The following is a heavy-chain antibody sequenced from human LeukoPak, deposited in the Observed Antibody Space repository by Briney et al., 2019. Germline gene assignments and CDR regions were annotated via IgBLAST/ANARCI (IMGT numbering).Heavy chain of an antibody. CDR2: INHSGST. Sequence: PSETLSLTCAVYGGSFSGYYWSWIRQPPGKGLEWIGEINHSGSTNYNPSLKSRVTISVDTSKNQFSLKLSSVTAADTAVYYCARGSSWGEPYYYYYYGMDVWGQGTTVTVSS. D-gene: IGHD1-14*01. CDR1: GGSFSGYY. J-gene: IGHJ6*02. CDR3: ARGSSWGEPYYYYYYGMDV. V-gene: IGHV4-34*01.